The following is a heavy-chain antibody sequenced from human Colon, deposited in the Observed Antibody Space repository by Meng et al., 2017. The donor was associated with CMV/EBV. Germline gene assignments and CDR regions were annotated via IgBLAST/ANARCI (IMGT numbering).Heavy chain of an antibody. Sequence: GESLKISCAASGFIFGGYGMSWVRQAPGKGLEWVSGLNWNGDATCYADSVKGRFTIFRDNAKNFLYLLMNSLRVEDTALYYCAREGYCSSSTCYEASSPDFWGQGTQVTVSS. V-gene: IGHV3-20*04. CDR3: AREGYCSSSTCYEASSPDF. CDR2: LNWNGDAT. CDR1: GFIFGGYG. D-gene: IGHD2-2*01. J-gene: IGHJ4*02.